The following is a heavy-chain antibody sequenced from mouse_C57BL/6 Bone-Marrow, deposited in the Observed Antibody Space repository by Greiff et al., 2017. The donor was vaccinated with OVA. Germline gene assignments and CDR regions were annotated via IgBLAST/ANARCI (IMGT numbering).Heavy chain of an antibody. V-gene: IGHV1-76*01. J-gene: IGHJ1*03. CDR1: GYTFTDYY. Sequence: VQLQESGAELVRPGASVKLSCKASGYTFTDYYINWVKQRPGQGLEWIARIYPGSGNTYYNEKFKGKATLTAEKSSSTAYMQLSSLTSEDSAVYFCAREDGYWYFDVWGTGTTVTVSS. D-gene: IGHD2-3*01. CDR2: IYPGSGNT. CDR3: AREDGYWYFDV.